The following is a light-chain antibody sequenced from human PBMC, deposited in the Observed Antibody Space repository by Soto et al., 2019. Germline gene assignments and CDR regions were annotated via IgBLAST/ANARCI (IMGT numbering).Light chain of an antibody. V-gene: IGKV3-15*01. J-gene: IGKJ1*01. CDR1: QSISGA. Sequence: EVVMTQSPATLSVSPGGRATLSCRASQSISGALAWYQQKPGQAPRLLIYGASTRATTFPARFSGSGSGTDFTLTISSLQSEDFAVYYCQQYNDWPWTFGQGTKVDIK. CDR2: GAS. CDR3: QQYNDWPWT.